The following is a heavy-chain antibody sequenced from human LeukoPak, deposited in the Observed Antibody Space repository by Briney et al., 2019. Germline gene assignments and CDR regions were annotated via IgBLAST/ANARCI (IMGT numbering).Heavy chain of an antibody. CDR2: IYHTGST. V-gene: IGHV4-38-2*01. J-gene: IGHJ4*02. CDR1: GYSFTSGHY. D-gene: IGHD2-2*01. CDR3: ARYCSSTSCILRGFDY. Sequence: PSETLSLTCSVSGYSFTSGHYWGWIRQPPGKGLEWIGNIYHTGSTHYNPSLKSRVPISVDTSKNQFSLKLSSATAADTAVYYCARYCSSTSCILRGFDYWGQGTLVTVSS.